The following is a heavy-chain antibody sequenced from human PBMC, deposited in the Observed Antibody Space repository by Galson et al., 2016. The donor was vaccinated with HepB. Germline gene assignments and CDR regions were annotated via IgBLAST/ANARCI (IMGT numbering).Heavy chain of an antibody. CDR2: IRQDGSET. CDR3: AREGRGGVDL. Sequence: SLRLSCAASGFIFSNYWMSWVRQAPGKGLEWVANIRQDGSETSYVDSAKDRFTISRDNAEKSVYLQMNSLRAEDTAVYYCAREGRGGVDLWGRGTPVTLSS. D-gene: IGHD3-10*01. CDR1: GFIFSNYW. V-gene: IGHV3-7*01. J-gene: IGHJ2*01.